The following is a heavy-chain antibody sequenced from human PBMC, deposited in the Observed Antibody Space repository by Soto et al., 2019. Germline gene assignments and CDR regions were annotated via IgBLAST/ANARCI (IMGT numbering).Heavy chain of an antibody. D-gene: IGHD2-2*01. Sequence: QVQLVQSGAEVKKPGSSVKVSCKASGGTFSSYAISWVRQAPGQGLEWMGGIIPIFGTANYAQKFQGRVTITADESTSTAYMELSSLRSEDTAVYYCARGSGNAGDYCYYGMDVWGQGTTVTVSS. CDR2: IIPIFGTA. CDR3: ARGSGNAGDYCYYGMDV. V-gene: IGHV1-69*12. J-gene: IGHJ6*02. CDR1: GGTFSSYA.